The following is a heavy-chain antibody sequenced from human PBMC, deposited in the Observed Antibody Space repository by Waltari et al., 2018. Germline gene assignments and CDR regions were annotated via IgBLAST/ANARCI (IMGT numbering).Heavy chain of an antibody. Sequence: EVQLVESGGGLVKPGGSLRLSCAASGFTFSNAWMSWVHQAPGKGLEWVGRIKSKTDGGTTDYAAPVKGRFTISRDDSKNTLYLQMNSLKTEDTAVYYCTTDLLAVHSGEVSYDYWGQGTLVTVSS. V-gene: IGHV3-15*01. CDR2: IKSKTDGGTT. CDR1: GFTFSNAW. D-gene: IGHD1-26*01. CDR3: TTDLLAVHSGEVSYDY. J-gene: IGHJ4*02.